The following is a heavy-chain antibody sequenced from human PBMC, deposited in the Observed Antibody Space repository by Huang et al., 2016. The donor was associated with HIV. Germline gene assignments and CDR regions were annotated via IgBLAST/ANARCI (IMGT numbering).Heavy chain of an antibody. Sequence: EVQLVQSEAEVKKPGESLKISCRGSGYSFTNYWIGWVRQRPGEGLEWRGVSYPADSDTRDSPSFQGQVTCSADKSTRTAYLQWSSLQASDTAIYYCARSEVLVTAVPFDHWGQGTLVTVSS. V-gene: IGHV5-51*03. CDR1: GYSFTNYW. J-gene: IGHJ4*02. CDR3: ARSEVLVTAVPFDH. CDR2: SYPADSDT. D-gene: IGHD2-21*02.